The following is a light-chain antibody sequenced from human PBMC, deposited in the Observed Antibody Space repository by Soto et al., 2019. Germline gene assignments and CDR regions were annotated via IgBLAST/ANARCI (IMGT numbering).Light chain of an antibody. CDR2: GAS. J-gene: IGKJ4*01. V-gene: IGKV3-15*01. CDR1: QSVSSK. Sequence: EIVMTQSPATLSVSPGEGATLSCKAIQSVSSKVAWYQQKPGQAPRLLIYGASIRATAIPGRFSGSGSGTDFTLTISSLQSEDLAVYYCQQYNSWPLTFGGGTKVEIK. CDR3: QQYNSWPLT.